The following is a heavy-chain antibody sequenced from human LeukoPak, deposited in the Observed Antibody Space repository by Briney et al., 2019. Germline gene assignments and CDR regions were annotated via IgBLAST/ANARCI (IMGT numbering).Heavy chain of an antibody. CDR2: IRVERGQE. CDR1: GLTVSNHW. J-gene: IGHJ5*02. Sequence: GGSLRLSCVASGLTVSNHWMSWVRQAPGKGLEWVANIRVERGQEYYVDSVKGRFTISKNSAKNSLYLQMNTLRVEDTAMYYCASLDTAKQPLANHWGQGTLVTVSS. CDR3: ASLDTAKQPLANH. D-gene: IGHD5-18*01. V-gene: IGHV3-7*03.